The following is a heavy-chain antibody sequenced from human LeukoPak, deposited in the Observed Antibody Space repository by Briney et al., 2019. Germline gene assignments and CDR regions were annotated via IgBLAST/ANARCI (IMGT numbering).Heavy chain of an antibody. D-gene: IGHD5-12*01. CDR2: ISSSSSYI. CDR1: GFTFSSYA. Sequence: GGSLRLSCAASGFTFSSYAMSWVRQAPGKGLEWVSSISSSSSYIYYADSVKGRFTISRDNAKNSLYLQMNSLRAEDTAVYYCASQAYSGYEATTDYWGQGTLVTVSS. V-gene: IGHV3-21*01. J-gene: IGHJ4*02. CDR3: ASQAYSGYEATTDY.